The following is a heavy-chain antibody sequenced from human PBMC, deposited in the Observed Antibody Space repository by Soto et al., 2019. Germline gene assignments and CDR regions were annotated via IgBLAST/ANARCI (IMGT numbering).Heavy chain of an antibody. CDR3: ARDIERIRGPLYNSVGLGH. CDR1: GLTFNSYA. J-gene: IGHJ1*01. CDR2: ISWNVIDT. Sequence: PWGSLRLSCAAAGLTFNSYAMHWVRQAPGQGLEWVAVISWNVIDTYCADSVKGRVTISRDNSRNTVFLQMTSLRTEDTAVFYCARDIERIRGPLYNSVGLGHWGEG. D-gene: IGHD1-1*01. V-gene: IGHV3-30*04.